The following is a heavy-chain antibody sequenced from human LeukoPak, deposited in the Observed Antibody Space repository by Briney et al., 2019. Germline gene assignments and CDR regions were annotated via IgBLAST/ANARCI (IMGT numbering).Heavy chain of an antibody. V-gene: IGHV5-51*01. CDR3: ARQWGGSMTTVTTAFGY. CDR1: GYSFTSYW. Sequence: GESLKISCKGSGYSFTSYWFGWVRQLPGKGLEWMGIIYPGDSDTRYSPSFQGEVTISADKSISTAYLQWSSLKASDTAMYYCARQWGGSMTTVTTAFGYWGQGTLVTVSS. CDR2: IYPGDSDT. J-gene: IGHJ4*02. D-gene: IGHD4-17*01.